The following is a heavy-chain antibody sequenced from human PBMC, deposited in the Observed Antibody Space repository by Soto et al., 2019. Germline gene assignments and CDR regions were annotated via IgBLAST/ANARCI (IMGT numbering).Heavy chain of an antibody. CDR3: ARQADYNILTGYFYYFDY. CDR2: IYPGDSDA. Sequence: PGESLKISCKSSGYSFTDYWICCFLQMPVKVLEWMGIIYPGDSDARYSPSFQGQVTISVDTSINTAFLRWNSLTASDTAMYYCARQADYNILTGYFYYFDYWGQGSLVTVSS. CDR1: GYSFTDYW. D-gene: IGHD3-9*01. J-gene: IGHJ4*02. V-gene: IGHV5-51*01.